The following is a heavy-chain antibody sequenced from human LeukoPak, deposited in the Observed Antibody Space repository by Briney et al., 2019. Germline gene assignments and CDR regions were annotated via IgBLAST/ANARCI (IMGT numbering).Heavy chain of an antibody. D-gene: IGHD5-18*01. CDR3: AGSRGYSYGYNN. CDR2: INHSGST. CDR1: GGSFSGDY. J-gene: IGHJ4*02. V-gene: IGHV4-34*01. Sequence: SETLSLTCAVYGGSFSGDYWSWIRQPPGKGLECIGEINHSGSTNYNPSLKSRVTISVDTSKNQFSLKLSSVIAADTAVYYCAGSRGYSYGYNNWGQGTLVTVSS.